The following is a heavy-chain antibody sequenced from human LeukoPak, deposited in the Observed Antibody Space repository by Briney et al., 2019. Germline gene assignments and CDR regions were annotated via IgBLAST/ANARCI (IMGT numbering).Heavy chain of an antibody. V-gene: IGHV4-34*01. Sequence: SETLSLTCAVYGGSFSGYYWSWIRQPPGQGLEWIGEINHSGSTNYNPSLKSRVTISVDTSKNQFSLKVISMTAADTAVYYCTKSDGYGLIRICGRGTMVTVSS. CDR2: INHSGST. J-gene: IGHJ3*02. D-gene: IGHD3-10*01. CDR3: TKSDGYGLIRI. CDR1: GGSFSGYY.